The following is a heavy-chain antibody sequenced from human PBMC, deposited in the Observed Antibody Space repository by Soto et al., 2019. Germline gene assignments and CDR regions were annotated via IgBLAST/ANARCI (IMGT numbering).Heavy chain of an antibody. J-gene: IGHJ6*02. CDR1: GGTFSSYT. V-gene: IGHV1-69*08. Sequence: QVQLVQSGAEVKKPGSSVKVSCKASGGTFSSYTISWVRQAPGQGLEWMGRINPILGIANYAQKFQGRVTITADKSTSTAYMELSSLRSEDTAVYYCARDRGATAYYYYGMDVWGQGTTVTVSS. D-gene: IGHD1-1*01. CDR2: INPILGIA. CDR3: ARDRGATAYYYYGMDV.